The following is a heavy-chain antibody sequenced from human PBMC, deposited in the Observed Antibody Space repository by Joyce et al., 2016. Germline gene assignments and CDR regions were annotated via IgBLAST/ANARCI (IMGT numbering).Heavy chain of an antibody. CDR2: IAWDAGSI. CDR3: AKDKYMRSSRESHFHH. J-gene: IGHJ1*01. V-gene: IGHV3-43*01. CDR1: GFIFDDYT. Sequence: EVQLVASGGVVVQPGGSLRLSCAASGFIFDDYTMFWVRQPPGKGLEWVSLIAWDAGSIYYADSVKDRFTISRDNSKNTLFLQIDSLKTEDTALYYCAKDKYMRSSRESHFHHWGQGTPVIVSS. D-gene: IGHD6-6*01.